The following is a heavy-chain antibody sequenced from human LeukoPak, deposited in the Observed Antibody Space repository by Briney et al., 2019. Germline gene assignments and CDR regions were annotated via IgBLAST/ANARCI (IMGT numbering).Heavy chain of an antibody. CDR3: ATSSSSWYYFDY. CDR1: GFTFSSYA. D-gene: IGHD6-13*01. J-gene: IGHJ4*02. V-gene: IGHV3-23*01. CDR2: ISGSGGST. Sequence: GGSLRLSCAASGFTFSSYAMSWVRQAPGKGLEWVSAISGSGGSTYYADSVKGRFTISRDNSKNTLYLQMNSLRAEDTAVYYCATSSSSWYYFDYWGQGILVTVSS.